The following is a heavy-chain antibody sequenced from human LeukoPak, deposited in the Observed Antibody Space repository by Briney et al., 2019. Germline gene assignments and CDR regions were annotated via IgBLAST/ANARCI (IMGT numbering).Heavy chain of an antibody. Sequence: GGSLRLSCAASGFTFSSYWMHWVRQAPGKGLEWVSSISGSAGSTNYAESVKGRFIISRDISRNTLYLQMNSLRAEDTAVYYCAKVMAAAGTWFFDYWSQGTLVTVSS. CDR1: GFTFSSYW. J-gene: IGHJ4*02. D-gene: IGHD6-13*01. CDR3: AKVMAAAGTWFFDY. CDR2: ISGSAGST. V-gene: IGHV3-23*01.